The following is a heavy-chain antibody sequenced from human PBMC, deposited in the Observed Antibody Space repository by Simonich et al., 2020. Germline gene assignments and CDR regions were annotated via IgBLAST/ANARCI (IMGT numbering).Heavy chain of an antibody. CDR3: AREAGDLWYFDL. CDR1: GFTFSSYW. V-gene: IGHV3-74*01. Sequence: EVQLVESGGGLVQPGGSLRLSCAASGFTFSSYWMHWVRQAPGKGQVWVERNDDKWSSTRYADAVKGRFTISRDNAKNTLYLQMNSLRAEDTAVYYCAREAGDLWYFDLWGRSTLVTVSS. J-gene: IGHJ2*01. D-gene: IGHD7-27*01. CDR2: NDDKWSST.